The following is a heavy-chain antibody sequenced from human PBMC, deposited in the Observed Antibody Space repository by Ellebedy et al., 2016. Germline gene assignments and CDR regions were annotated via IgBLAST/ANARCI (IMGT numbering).Heavy chain of an antibody. CDR1: GFTFSSYS. Sequence: GGSLRLSCAASGFTFSSYSMNWVRQAPGKGLEWVSSISSSSSYIYYADSVKGRFTISRDNAKNSLYLQMNSLRTEDTAVFYCARCLGELSLFPYFDYWGQGTLLTVSS. CDR2: ISSSSSYI. D-gene: IGHD3-16*02. CDR3: ARCLGELSLFPYFDY. V-gene: IGHV3-21*01. J-gene: IGHJ4*02.